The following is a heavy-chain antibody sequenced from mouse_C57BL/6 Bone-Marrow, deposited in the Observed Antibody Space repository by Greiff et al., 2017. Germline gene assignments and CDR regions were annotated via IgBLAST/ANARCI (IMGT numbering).Heavy chain of an antibody. CDR3: ARGYYYGSSHDY. V-gene: IGHV1-55*01. J-gene: IGHJ2*01. Sequence: VQLQQPGAELVKPGASVKMSCKASGYTFTSYWITWVKQRPGQGLEWIGDIYPGSGSTNYNEKFKSKATLTVDTSSSTAYMQLSSLTSEDSAVYYCARGYYYGSSHDYWGQGTTLTVSS. CDR1: GYTFTSYW. D-gene: IGHD1-1*01. CDR2: IYPGSGST.